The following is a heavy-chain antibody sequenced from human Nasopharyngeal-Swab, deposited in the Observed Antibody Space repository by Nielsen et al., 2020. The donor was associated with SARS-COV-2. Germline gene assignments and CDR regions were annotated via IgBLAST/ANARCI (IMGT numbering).Heavy chain of an antibody. CDR3: ARVDPWNYGMDV. J-gene: IGHJ6*02. D-gene: IGHD5-12*01. CDR2: INHSGST. CDR1: GGSFSGYY. Sequence: LSCAVYGGSFSGYYWSWIRQPPGKGLEWIGEINHSGSTNYNPSLKSRVTISVDTSKNQFSLKLSSVTAADTAVYYCARVDPWNYGMDVWGQGTTVTVSS. V-gene: IGHV4-34*01.